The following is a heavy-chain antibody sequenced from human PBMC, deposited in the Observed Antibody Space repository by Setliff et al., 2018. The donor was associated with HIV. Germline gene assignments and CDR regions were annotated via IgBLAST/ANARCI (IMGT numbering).Heavy chain of an antibody. J-gene: IGHJ4*02. Sequence: GASVKVSCKASGFTFTSSAMQWVRQAPGQGLEWMGWINAGNGNTKYSQEFQGRVTITRDTSASTAYMELSSLRSEDMAVYYCATLNSYGDYIGESSYWGQGTLVTVSS. V-gene: IGHV1-3*03. CDR3: ATLNSYGDYIGESSY. CDR2: INAGNGNT. CDR1: GFTFTSSA. D-gene: IGHD4-17*01.